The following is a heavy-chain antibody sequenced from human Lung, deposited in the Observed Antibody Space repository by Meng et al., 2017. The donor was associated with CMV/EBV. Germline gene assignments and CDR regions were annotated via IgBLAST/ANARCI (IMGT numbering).Heavy chain of an antibody. Sequence: GGSLRLSCAASGFTFSSYAMHWVRQAPGKGLEWVAVISYDGSNKYYADSVKGRFTISRDNSKNTLYLQMNSLRAEDTAVYYCARGEHRIAVAGSALDIWGQGTMVTVS. CDR3: ARGEHRIAVAGSALDI. CDR2: ISYDGSNK. V-gene: IGHV3-30-3*01. CDR1: GFTFSSYA. J-gene: IGHJ3*02. D-gene: IGHD6-19*01.